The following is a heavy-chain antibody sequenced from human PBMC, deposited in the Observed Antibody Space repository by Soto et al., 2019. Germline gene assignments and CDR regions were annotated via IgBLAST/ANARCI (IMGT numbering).Heavy chain of an antibody. CDR1: GFTFSSYA. D-gene: IGHD1-1*01. CDR3: ARGVSPMATTGSNFDY. Sequence: GSLRLSCAASGFTFSSYAMSWVRQAPGQGLEWVSAISGSGGSTYYADSVKGRFTISRANSKNTLYLQMNSLRAEDTAVYYCARGVSPMATTGSNFDYWGQGTLVTVSS. J-gene: IGHJ4*02. CDR2: ISGSGGST. V-gene: IGHV3-23*01.